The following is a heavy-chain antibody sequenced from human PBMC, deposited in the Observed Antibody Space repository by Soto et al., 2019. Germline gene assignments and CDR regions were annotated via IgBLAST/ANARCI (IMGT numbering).Heavy chain of an antibody. J-gene: IGHJ6*02. D-gene: IGHD6-25*01. V-gene: IGHV3-30*18. Sequence: QVQLVESGGGVVQPGRSLRLSCAASGFTFSSYGMHWVRQAPGKGLEWVAVISYDGSNKYYADSVKGRFTISRDNSKNPLYLEMSSLRAEDTAVYYGAKDRRPNYYYGMDVWGQGTTVTVSS. CDR3: AKDRRPNYYYGMDV. CDR2: ISYDGSNK. CDR1: GFTFSSYG.